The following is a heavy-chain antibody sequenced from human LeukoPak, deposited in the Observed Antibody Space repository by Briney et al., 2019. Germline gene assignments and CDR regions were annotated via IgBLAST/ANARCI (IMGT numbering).Heavy chain of an antibody. CDR1: GFTFSSYS. D-gene: IGHD6-6*01. CDR2: ISSSSSYI. Sequence: GGSLRLSCAASGFTFSSYSMNWVRQAPGKGLEWVSSISSSSSYIYYADSVKGRFTISRDNAKNSLYLQMNSLRAEDTAVYYCAREGAAPDYYYYMDVWGKGTTVTVSS. J-gene: IGHJ6*03. CDR3: AREGAAPDYYYYMDV. V-gene: IGHV3-21*01.